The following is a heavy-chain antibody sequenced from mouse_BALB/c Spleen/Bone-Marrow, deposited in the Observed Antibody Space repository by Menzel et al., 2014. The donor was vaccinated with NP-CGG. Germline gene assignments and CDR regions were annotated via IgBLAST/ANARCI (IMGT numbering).Heavy chain of an antibody. D-gene: IGHD3-1*01. J-gene: IGHJ4*01. Sequence: EVQLVESGGGLVQPGGSLKLSCAASGFTFSSYTVSWVRPTPEKRLEWVAYISNGGGSTYYPDTVKGRFTISRDNAKNTLYLQMSSLKSEDTAMYYCARQLGLRWAMDYWGQGTSVTVSS. CDR2: ISNGGGST. CDR1: GFTFSSYT. CDR3: ARQLGLRWAMDY. V-gene: IGHV5-12-2*01.